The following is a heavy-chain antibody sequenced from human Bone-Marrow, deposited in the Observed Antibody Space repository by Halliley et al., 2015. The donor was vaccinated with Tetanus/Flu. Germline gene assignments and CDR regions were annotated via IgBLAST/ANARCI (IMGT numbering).Heavy chain of an antibody. CDR3: ARATYYYDSSGYSPTRNWFAP. Sequence: QVQLVQSGAEVKKPGASVKVSCKASGYTFTSYGISWVRQAPGQRLEWMGWISAYNGNTNYAQKLQGRVTMTTDTSTNTAYMELRNLRSDDPAVYYCARATYYYDSSGYSPTRNWFAPWGRGTRVTVSS. J-gene: IGHJ5*02. CDR1: GYTFTSYG. V-gene: IGHV1-18*01. CDR2: ISAYNGNT. D-gene: IGHD3-22*01.